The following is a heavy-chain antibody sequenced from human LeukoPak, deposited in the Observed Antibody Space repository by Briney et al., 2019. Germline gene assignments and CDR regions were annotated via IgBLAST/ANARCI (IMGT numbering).Heavy chain of an antibody. CDR2: IYYSGST. J-gene: IGHJ4*02. V-gene: IGHV4-59*01. CDR1: GGSISTYY. D-gene: IGHD6-6*01. Sequence: SETLSLTCTVSGGSISTYYWSWIRQPPGKGLEWIGYIYYSGSTYYNPSLQSRVTISVDTSRNQFSLTLSSVTAADTAVYFCARGPTRQYFDYWGQGTLVTVSS. CDR3: ARGPTRQYFDY.